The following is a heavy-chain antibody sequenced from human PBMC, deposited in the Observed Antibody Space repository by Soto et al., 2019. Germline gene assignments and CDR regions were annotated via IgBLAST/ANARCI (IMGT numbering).Heavy chain of an antibody. D-gene: IGHD3-3*01. J-gene: IGHJ6*02. Sequence: GGSLRLSCAASGFTFSSYAMSWVRQAPGKGLEWVSAISGSGGSTYYADSVKGRFTISRDNSKNTLYLQMNSLRAEDTAVYYCAKDRPSVLRFLEWLHYWGQGTTVTVSS. V-gene: IGHV3-23*01. CDR3: AKDRPSVLRFLEWLHY. CDR2: ISGSGGST. CDR1: GFTFSSYA.